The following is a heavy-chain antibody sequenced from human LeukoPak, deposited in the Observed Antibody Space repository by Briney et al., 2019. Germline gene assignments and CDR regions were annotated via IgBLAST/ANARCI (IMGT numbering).Heavy chain of an antibody. CDR1: GFTFDDYG. V-gene: IGHV3-20*04. CDR3: ARSRITIFGVITRGAFDI. CDR2: INWNGDRI. J-gene: IGHJ3*02. Sequence: GGSLRLSCAASGFTFDDYGMNWVRQAPGKGLEWVSGINWNGDRIGYADSVKGRFTISRDNAKNSLYLQMNSLRAEDTALYYCARSRITIFGVITRGAFDIWGQAIMVTVSS. D-gene: IGHD3-3*01.